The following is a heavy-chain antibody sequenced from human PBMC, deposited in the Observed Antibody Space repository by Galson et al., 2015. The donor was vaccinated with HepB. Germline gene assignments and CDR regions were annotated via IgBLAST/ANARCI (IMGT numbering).Heavy chain of an antibody. CDR3: AREVDTAMVRYYGMDV. CDR2: INPSGGST. CDR1: GYTFTSYY. J-gene: IGHJ6*02. V-gene: IGHV1-46*01. D-gene: IGHD5-18*01. Sequence: SVKVSCKASGYTFTSYYMHWVRQAPGQGLEWMGIINPSGGSTSYAQKFQGRVTMTRDTSTSSVYMELSSLRSEDTAVYYCAREVDTAMVRYYGMDVWGQGTTVTVSS.